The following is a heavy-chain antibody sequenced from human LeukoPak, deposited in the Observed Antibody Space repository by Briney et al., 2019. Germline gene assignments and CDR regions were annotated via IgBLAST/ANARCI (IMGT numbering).Heavy chain of an antibody. CDR1: GYTFTGYY. D-gene: IGHD2-2*01. Sequence: ASVKVSCKASGYTFTGYYMHWVRQAPRQGLEWMGWINPNSGGTNYAQKFQGRVTMTRDTSISTAYMELSRLRSDDTAVYYCARDRGSPDIVVVPAARGYYYYYGMDVWGQGTTVTVSS. CDR3: ARDRGSPDIVVVPAARGYYYYYGMDV. V-gene: IGHV1-2*02. J-gene: IGHJ6*02. CDR2: INPNSGGT.